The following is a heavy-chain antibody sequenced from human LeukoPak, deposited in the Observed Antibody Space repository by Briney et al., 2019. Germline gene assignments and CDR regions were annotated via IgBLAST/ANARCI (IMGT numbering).Heavy chain of an antibody. J-gene: IGHJ3*02. D-gene: IGHD1-26*01. Sequence: GGSLRLSCAASGFTFSSYGMHWVRQAPGKGLEWVAFIRYDGSNKYYADSVKGRFTISRDNSKNTLYLQMNSQRAEETAGYYCAKDRGMVEVKDAFDIWGQGTMVAVSS. CDR2: IRYDGSNK. CDR3: AKDRGMVEVKDAFDI. V-gene: IGHV3-30*02. CDR1: GFTFSSYG.